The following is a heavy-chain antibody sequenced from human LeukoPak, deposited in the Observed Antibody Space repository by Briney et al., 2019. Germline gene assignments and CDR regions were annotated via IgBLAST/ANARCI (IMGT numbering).Heavy chain of an antibody. CDR1: NGPISNCF. V-gene: IGHV4-4*07. D-gene: IGHD6-6*01. CDR2: IYSSGST. CDR3: ARESYTSFYLFDF. Sequence: SETLSLTCTVSNGPISNCFWSWMRQPAGQGLEWIGRIYSSGSTNFNPSLESRSTMSADSSKNQISLRVTSVTAADTAVYYCARESYTSFYLFDFWGQGALVTVS. J-gene: IGHJ4*02.